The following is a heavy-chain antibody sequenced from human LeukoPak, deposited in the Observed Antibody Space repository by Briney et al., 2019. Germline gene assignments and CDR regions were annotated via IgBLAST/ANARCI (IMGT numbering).Heavy chain of an antibody. V-gene: IGHV3-30-3*01. CDR2: ISYNGNNK. J-gene: IGHJ4*02. Sequence: GGSLRLSCGASGFTFNSYAMHWVRQAPGKGLEWVAVISYNGNNKYYTDSVKGRFTISRDNSKNTLYLQMNSLRAEDTAVYYCATLDPYFLDYWGQGTLVTVSS. D-gene: IGHD2-8*01. CDR3: ATLDPYFLDY. CDR1: GFTFNSYA.